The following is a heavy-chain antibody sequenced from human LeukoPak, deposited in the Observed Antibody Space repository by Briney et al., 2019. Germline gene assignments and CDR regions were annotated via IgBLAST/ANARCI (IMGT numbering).Heavy chain of an antibody. CDR3: ANEIRPNDY. J-gene: IGHJ4*02. D-gene: IGHD4-17*01. CDR2: ISISGTKT. CDR1: GFTFSTHA. V-gene: IGHV3-23*01. Sequence: GGSLRLSCAASGFTFSTHAMTWVRQAPGKGLEWVSAISISGTKTYYADSVKGRFTISRDNSKNTLYLQMYSLRAEDTAVYYCANEIRPNDYWGQGTLVTVSS.